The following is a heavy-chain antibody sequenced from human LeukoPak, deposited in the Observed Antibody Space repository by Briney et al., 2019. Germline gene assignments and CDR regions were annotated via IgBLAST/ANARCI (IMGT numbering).Heavy chain of an antibody. Sequence: GSSVKVSCKASGGTFSSYAISWVRQAPGQELEWMGRIIPILGIANYAQKFQGRVTITADKSTSTAYMELSSLRSEDTAVYYCARATVTQGYYFDYWGQGTLVTVSS. V-gene: IGHV1-69*04. CDR2: IIPILGIA. D-gene: IGHD4-17*01. CDR3: ARATVTQGYYFDY. J-gene: IGHJ4*02. CDR1: GGTFSSYA.